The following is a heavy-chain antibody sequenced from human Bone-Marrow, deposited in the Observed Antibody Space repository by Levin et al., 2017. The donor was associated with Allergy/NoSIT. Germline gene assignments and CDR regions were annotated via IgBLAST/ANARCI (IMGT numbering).Heavy chain of an antibody. V-gene: IGHV1-69*04. J-gene: IGHJ3*01. CDR1: GGSFSSYP. CDR2: IIPMPGIT. D-gene: IGHD3-22*01. CDR3: ARAFYYDSIGNYRSAFDL. Sequence: GASVKVSCKASGGSFSSYPINWVRQAPGQGLEWMGRIIPMPGITNYTQNFQERVTITADRSTSTAYMELSSLRSEDTAVYYCARAFYYDSIGNYRSAFDLWGQGTRVTVSS.